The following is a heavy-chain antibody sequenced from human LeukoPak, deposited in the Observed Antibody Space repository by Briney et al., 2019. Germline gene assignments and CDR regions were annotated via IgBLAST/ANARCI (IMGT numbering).Heavy chain of an antibody. CDR1: GGSISSYY. CDR3: ARQGYSYGSCDY. V-gene: IGHV4-59*08. J-gene: IGHJ4*02. D-gene: IGHD5-18*01. CDR2: IYYSGST. Sequence: SETLSLTCTVSGGSISSYYWSWIWQPPGKGLEWIGYIYYSGSTNYNPSLKSRVTISVDTSKNQFSLKLSSVTAADTAVYYCARQGYSYGSCDYWGQGTLVTVSS.